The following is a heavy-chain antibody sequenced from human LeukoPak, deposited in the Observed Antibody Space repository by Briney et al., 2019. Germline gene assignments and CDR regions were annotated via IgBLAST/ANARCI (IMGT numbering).Heavy chain of an antibody. CDR3: ARVSTTVAGSDYLDY. D-gene: IGHD6-19*01. CDR1: GFTFSDHF. J-gene: IGHJ4*02. V-gene: IGHV3-72*01. Sequence: GGSLRLSCAASGFTFSDHFMDWVRQAPGKGLEWVGRIRKRPDSYTTEYAASVQGRFAISRDDSKNSLYLQMNSLKTEDTAVYYCARVSTTVAGSDYLDYWGQGTQVTISS. CDR2: IRKRPDSYTT.